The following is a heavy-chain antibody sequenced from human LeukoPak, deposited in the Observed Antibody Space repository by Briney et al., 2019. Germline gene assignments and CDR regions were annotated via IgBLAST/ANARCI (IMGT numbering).Heavy chain of an antibody. D-gene: IGHD1-26*01. CDR3: ARVGLKPSGSYYYY. V-gene: IGHV3-7*01. J-gene: IGHJ4*02. Sequence: GGSLRLSCAASGFTFSSYWMSWVRQAPGKGLEWVANIKQDGSEKYYVDSVKGRFTISRDNAKNSLYLQMNSLRAEDTAVYYCARVGLKPSGSYYYYWGQGTLVTVSS. CDR1: GFTFSSYW. CDR2: IKQDGSEK.